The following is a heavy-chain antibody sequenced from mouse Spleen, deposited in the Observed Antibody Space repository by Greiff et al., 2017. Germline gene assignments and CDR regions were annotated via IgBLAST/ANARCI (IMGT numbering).Heavy chain of an antibody. V-gene: IGHV1-15*01. J-gene: IGHJ3*01. CDR2: VDPETGGT. CDR1: GYTFPDYE. Sequence: VKVVESGAELVRPGASVTLSCKASGYTFPDYEIHWVKQKPVHGLEWIGAVDPETGGTAYNQKFKGKAIVTADKSSSTAYMELRSLTSEDSAVYYCTMTGGFAYWGQGTLVTVSA. CDR3: TMTGGFAY.